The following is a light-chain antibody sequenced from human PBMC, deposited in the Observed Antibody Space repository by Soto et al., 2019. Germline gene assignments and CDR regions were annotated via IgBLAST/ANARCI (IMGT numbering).Light chain of an antibody. CDR1: QSDSNNY. CDR3: QQYGSSGT. CDR2: GAS. V-gene: IGKV3-20*01. Sequence: EIVLTKSPGTLSLSPGERATLSCRASQSDSNNYLAWYQQKPGQAPRLLIYGASNRATGIPDRFSGSGSGTDFTLTISRLEPEDFAVYYCQQYGSSGTFGQGTKVDI. J-gene: IGKJ1*01.